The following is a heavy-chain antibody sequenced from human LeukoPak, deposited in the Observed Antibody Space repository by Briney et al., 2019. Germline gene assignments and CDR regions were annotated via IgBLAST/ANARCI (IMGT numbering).Heavy chain of an antibody. V-gene: IGHV3-21*01. CDR3: ASSDYGGFDY. J-gene: IGHJ4*02. D-gene: IGHD4-17*01. Sequence: GGSLRLSCAASGFTFSSYNMNWVRQAPGKVLEWVSSISSSSYIFYADSVKGRFTISRDNAKNSLYLQMNSLRAEDTAVYHCASSDYGGFDYWGQGTLVTVSS. CDR2: ISSSSYI. CDR1: GFTFSSYN.